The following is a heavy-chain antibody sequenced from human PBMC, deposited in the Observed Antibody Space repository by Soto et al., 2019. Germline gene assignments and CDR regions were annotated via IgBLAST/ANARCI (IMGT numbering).Heavy chain of an antibody. J-gene: IGHJ4*02. CDR3: TTLTMIIVHLDY. Sequence: GGSLRLYCEVSGFRVKSVWMNWVRQVPGMGLVCVACIKSKPDGETTDYAAPVKGIFTISRDDSKNTLYLEMYSLKTEDTAIYYCTTLTMIIVHLDYWGQGT. CDR2: IKSKPDGETT. D-gene: IGHD3-22*01. V-gene: IGHV3-15*07. CDR1: GFRVKSVW.